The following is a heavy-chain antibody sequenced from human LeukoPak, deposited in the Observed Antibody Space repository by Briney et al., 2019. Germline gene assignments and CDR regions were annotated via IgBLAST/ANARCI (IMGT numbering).Heavy chain of an antibody. J-gene: IGHJ5*02. D-gene: IGHD5-18*01. Sequence: ASVKVSCKASGYTFTSYDINWVRQATGQGLEWMGWMNPNSGNTGYAQKFRGRVTMTRNTSISTAYMELSSLRSEDTAVYYCARGRLKQLWLNDWFDPWGQGTLVTVSS. CDR2: MNPNSGNT. V-gene: IGHV1-8*01. CDR3: ARGRLKQLWLNDWFDP. CDR1: GYTFTSYD.